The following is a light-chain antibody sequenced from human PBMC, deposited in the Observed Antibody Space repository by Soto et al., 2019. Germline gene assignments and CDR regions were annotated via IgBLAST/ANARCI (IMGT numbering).Light chain of an antibody. Sequence: IVMTQSPDSLAVSLGERATINCKSSQIFLYSSNNKNYLAWYQQKPGKAPKLLIYKASTLKSGVPSRFSGSGSGTEFTLTISSLQPDDFATYYCQHYNSYSEAFGQGTKVDIK. J-gene: IGKJ1*01. CDR3: QHYNSYSEA. CDR1: QIFLYSSNNKNY. V-gene: IGKV4-1*01. CDR2: KAS.